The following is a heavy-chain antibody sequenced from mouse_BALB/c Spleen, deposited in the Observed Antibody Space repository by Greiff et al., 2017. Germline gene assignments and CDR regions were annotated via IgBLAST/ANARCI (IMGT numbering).Heavy chain of an antibody. J-gene: IGHJ1*01. CDR1: GYAFTNYL. CDR3: ARQANWGYFDV. Sequence: VKLQESGAELVRPGTSVKVSCKASGYAFTNYLIEWVKQRPGQGLEWIGVINPGSGGTNYNEKFKGKATLTADKSSSTAYMQLSSLTSDDSAVYFCARQANWGYFDVWGAGTTVTVSS. D-gene: IGHD4-1*01. V-gene: IGHV1-54*01. CDR2: INPGSGGT.